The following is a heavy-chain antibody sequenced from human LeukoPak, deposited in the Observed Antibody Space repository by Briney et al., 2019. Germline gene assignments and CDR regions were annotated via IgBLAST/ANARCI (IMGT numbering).Heavy chain of an antibody. CDR1: GFTFSSYS. J-gene: IGHJ4*02. Sequence: GGSLRLSCAASGFTFSSYSMNWVRQAPGKGLEWVSYISSSSSTIYYADSVKGRFTISRDNAKNSLYLQMNSLRAEDMALYYCAKGGGYDFWSGYYKWGQGTLVTVSS. D-gene: IGHD3-3*01. CDR3: AKGGGYDFWSGYYK. CDR2: ISSSSSTI. V-gene: IGHV3-48*04.